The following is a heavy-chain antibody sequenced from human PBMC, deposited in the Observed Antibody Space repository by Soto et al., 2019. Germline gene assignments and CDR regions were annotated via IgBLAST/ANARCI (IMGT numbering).Heavy chain of an antibody. CDR1: GYSFTSYG. CDR2: ISPYNHNT. Sequence: ASVKVSCKASGYSFTSYGISWVRQAPGQGLEWMGWISPYNHNTFYPQRLLGRVTLTSDTSISTAYMELRRLRSDDTAMYYCARGRQWLRPKYFDGWGQGAQVTVSS. V-gene: IGHV1-18*01. D-gene: IGHD5-12*01. CDR3: ARGRQWLRPKYFDG. J-gene: IGHJ4*02.